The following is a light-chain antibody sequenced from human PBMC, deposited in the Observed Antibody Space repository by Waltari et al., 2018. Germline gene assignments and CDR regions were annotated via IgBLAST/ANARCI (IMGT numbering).Light chain of an antibody. Sequence: DIQMTQSPPSLSASIGDRVTITCRASQTINTHLNWYQQKEGKAPQLLIFGASSLRSVFPSRFSGTGSGTEFTLTISGLQPEDFATYYCQQAYNVPPITFGQGTRLDLK. CDR3: QQAYNVPPIT. V-gene: IGKV1-39*01. J-gene: IGKJ5*01. CDR2: GAS. CDR1: QTINTH.